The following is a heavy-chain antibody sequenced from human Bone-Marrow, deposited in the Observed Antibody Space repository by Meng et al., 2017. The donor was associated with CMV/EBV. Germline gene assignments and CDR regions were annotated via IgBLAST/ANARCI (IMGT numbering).Heavy chain of an antibody. CDR2: IYYSGII. D-gene: IGHD1-26*01. V-gene: IGHV4-59*01. Sequence: SETLSLTCTVSGGSISSNYWSWIRQPPGKGLEWIGYIYYSGIINYNPSLKSPVTISVDTSKNQFSLKLSSVTAADTAVYYCARVNRIGSGNWFDPWGQGTLVTVSS. CDR3: ARVNRIGSGNWFDP. CDR1: GGSISSNY. J-gene: IGHJ5*02.